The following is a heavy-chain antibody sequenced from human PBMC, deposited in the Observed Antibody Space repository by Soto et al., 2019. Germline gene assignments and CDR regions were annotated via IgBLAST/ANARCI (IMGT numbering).Heavy chain of an antibody. CDR3: ARVDILTGYFPFDY. D-gene: IGHD3-9*01. CDR2: IYYSGST. V-gene: IGHV4-59*01. CDR1: GDSINSYY. J-gene: IGHJ4*02. Sequence: SETLSLTCTVSGDSINSYYWSWIRQPPGKGLEWIGYIYYSGSTDYNSSLKSRVTISVDTSKNQFSLKLSSVTAADTAVYYCARVDILTGYFPFDYWGQGTLVTVSS.